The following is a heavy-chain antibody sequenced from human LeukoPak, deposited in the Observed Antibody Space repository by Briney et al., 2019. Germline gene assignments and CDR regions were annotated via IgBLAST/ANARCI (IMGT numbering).Heavy chain of an antibody. D-gene: IGHD1-7*01. J-gene: IGHJ4*02. Sequence: SETLSLTCSVSGGSISRHHWNWIRQAPGEGLEWVGFLHHTGSTDYNPSLKNRVTISGDTSKNQFSLNLTSVTAADTAVYYCAREITGTRGVDYWGQGILVTVSS. CDR3: AREITGTRGVDY. V-gene: IGHV4-59*11. CDR1: GGSISRHH. CDR2: LHHTGST.